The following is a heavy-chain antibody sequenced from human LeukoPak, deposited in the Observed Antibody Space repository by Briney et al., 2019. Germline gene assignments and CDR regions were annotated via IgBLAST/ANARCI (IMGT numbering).Heavy chain of an antibody. V-gene: IGHV3-48*03. Sequence: GGSPRLSCAAPGFTFGTYEMNWVRQAPGKGLEWVSYICISGSTIYYADSVKGRFTLSRDNAKNSLYLQMNSLGAEDRAVYYCARVHYFYGGNSEVYFDYWGQGTLVTVSS. CDR2: ICISGSTI. CDR3: ARVHYFYGGNSEVYFDY. D-gene: IGHD4-23*01. J-gene: IGHJ4*02. CDR1: GFTFGTYE.